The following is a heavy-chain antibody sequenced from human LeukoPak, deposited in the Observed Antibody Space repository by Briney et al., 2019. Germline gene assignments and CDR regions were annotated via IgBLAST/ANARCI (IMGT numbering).Heavy chain of an antibody. CDR2: INHSGST. Sequence: SETLSLTCAVYGGSFSGYYWSWIRQPPGKGLEWIGEINHSGSTNYNPSLKSRVTISVDTSKNQFSLKLSSVTAADTAAYYCARGRRYYYDSSGYVDYWGQGTLVTVSS. CDR1: GGSFSGYY. V-gene: IGHV4-34*01. D-gene: IGHD3-22*01. J-gene: IGHJ4*02. CDR3: ARGRRYYYDSSGYVDY.